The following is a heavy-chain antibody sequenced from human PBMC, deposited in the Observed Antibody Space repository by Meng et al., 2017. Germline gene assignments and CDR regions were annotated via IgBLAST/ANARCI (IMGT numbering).Heavy chain of an antibody. Sequence: SETLSLTCTVSGGSISSYYWSWIRQPPGKGLEWIGYIYYSGSTNYNPSLKSRVTISVDTSKNQFSLKLSSVTAADTAVYYCARERDGSGSYYSVVDYWGQGTLVTVSS. D-gene: IGHD3-10*01. J-gene: IGHJ4*02. CDR2: IYYSGST. CDR3: ARERDGSGSYYSVVDY. V-gene: IGHV4-59*01. CDR1: GGSISSYY.